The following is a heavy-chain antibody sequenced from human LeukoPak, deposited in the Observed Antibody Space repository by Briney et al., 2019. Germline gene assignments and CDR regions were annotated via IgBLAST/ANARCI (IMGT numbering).Heavy chain of an antibody. Sequence: GGSLRLSCAVSGFSFSNYAMSWVRQAPGKGLEWVAVIWYDGSNKYYADSVKGRFTISRDNSKNTLYLQMNSLRAEDTAVYYCAKDNSGWYVESVDYWGQGTLVTVSS. CDR1: GFSFSNYA. D-gene: IGHD6-19*01. CDR2: IWYDGSNK. CDR3: AKDNSGWYVESVDY. V-gene: IGHV3-30*02. J-gene: IGHJ4*02.